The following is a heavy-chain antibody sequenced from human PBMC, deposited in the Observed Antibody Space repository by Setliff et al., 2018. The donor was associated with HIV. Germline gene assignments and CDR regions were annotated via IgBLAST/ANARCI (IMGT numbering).Heavy chain of an antibody. D-gene: IGHD2-15*01. CDR1: GGSLTDYD. CDR2: ISHSGRT. CDR3: ARGFEGYCSGASCHWFDS. J-gene: IGHJ5*01. V-gene: IGHV4-34*01. Sequence: ETLSLTCAVYGGSLTDYDWTWIRQTPAKGLEWIGVISHSGRTNYNPSLKTRLIISRDTSKNQFSLRLSSATVADTAIYYCARGFEGYCSGASCHWFDSWGQGTQVTVSS.